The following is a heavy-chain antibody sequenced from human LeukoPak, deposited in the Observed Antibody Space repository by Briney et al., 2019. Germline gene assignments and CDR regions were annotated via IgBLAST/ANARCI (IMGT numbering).Heavy chain of an antibody. CDR2: IYSSGST. J-gene: IGHJ4*02. Sequence: GGSLRLSCAASGFLVSSNYMGWVRQAPGKGLEWVSVIYSSGSTYYPDSVKGRFTVSRDESKNTLYLQMNSLRAEDTAVYYCTRLAVAYFDSWGQGTLVTVSS. V-gene: IGHV3-66*04. CDR1: GFLVSSNY. CDR3: TRLAVAYFDS. D-gene: IGHD6-19*01.